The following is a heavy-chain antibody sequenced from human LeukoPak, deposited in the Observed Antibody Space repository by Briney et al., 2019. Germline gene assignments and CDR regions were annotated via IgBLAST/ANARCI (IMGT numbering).Heavy chain of an antibody. Sequence: SETLSLTCTVSGGSISSYYWSWIRQPPGKGLEWIGYIYYSGSTNYNPSLKSRVTISVDTSKNQFSLKLSSVTAADTAVYYCARDLPYCSSTSCPGSWFDPWGQGTLVTVSS. J-gene: IGHJ5*02. CDR2: IYYSGST. CDR1: GGSISSYY. V-gene: IGHV4-59*01. D-gene: IGHD2-2*01. CDR3: ARDLPYCSSTSCPGSWFDP.